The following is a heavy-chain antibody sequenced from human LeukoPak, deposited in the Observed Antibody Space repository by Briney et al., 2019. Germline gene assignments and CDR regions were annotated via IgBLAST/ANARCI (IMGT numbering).Heavy chain of an antibody. Sequence: GGSLRLSCAASGFTFSTYWMHWVRQAPGKGLVWVARIKGDGSSTIYADSVKGRVTISRDNSKNTVYLQMNSLRAEDTAVYYCTRAPIGAAGPFDFWGQGTLVTVSS. D-gene: IGHD6-13*01. CDR2: IKGDGSST. CDR1: GFTFSTYW. CDR3: TRAPIGAAGPFDF. V-gene: IGHV3-74*01. J-gene: IGHJ4*02.